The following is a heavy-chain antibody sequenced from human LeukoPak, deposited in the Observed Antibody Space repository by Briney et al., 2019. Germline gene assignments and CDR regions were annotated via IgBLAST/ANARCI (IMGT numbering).Heavy chain of an antibody. CDR3: ARLGSWYNWFDP. J-gene: IGHJ5*02. Sequence: ASETLSLTCAVYGGSFSGYYWSWIRQPPGKGLEWIGEINHSGSTNYNPSLKSRVTISVDTSKNQFSLKLSSVTAADTAVYYCARLGSWYNWFDPWGQGTLVTVSS. V-gene: IGHV4-34*01. CDR1: GGSFSGYY. D-gene: IGHD6-13*01. CDR2: INHSGST.